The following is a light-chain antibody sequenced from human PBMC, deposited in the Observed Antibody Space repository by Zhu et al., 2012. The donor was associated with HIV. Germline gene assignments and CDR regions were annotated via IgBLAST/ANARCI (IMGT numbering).Light chain of an antibody. Sequence: DIQMTQSPSSLSASVGDTVTITCRASQNINRYLNWYHQKPGKAPKLLIYAASSLQRGVPSRFTGSGSGTDFTLTISGLQPEDFATYYCQQTYNAHTLGDSYLTFGGGTQGGDQT. CDR2: AAS. V-gene: IGKV1-39*01. CDR3: QQTYNAHTLGDSYLT. J-gene: IGKJ4*01. CDR1: QNINRY.